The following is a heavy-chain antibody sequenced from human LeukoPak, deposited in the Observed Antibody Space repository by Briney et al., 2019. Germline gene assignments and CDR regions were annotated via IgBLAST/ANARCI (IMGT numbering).Heavy chain of an antibody. J-gene: IGHJ4*02. Sequence: PGRSLRLSCAASGFTFSSYEMNWVRQAPGKGLEWVSYISSSGATKHYADSVKGRFTMSRDNAKNTLYLQMNSLRAEDTAVYYCARLVGGYFNNYFDYWGQGTLVTVSP. CDR1: GFTFSSYE. D-gene: IGHD3-22*01. V-gene: IGHV3-48*03. CDR3: ARLVGGYFNNYFDY. CDR2: ISSSGATK.